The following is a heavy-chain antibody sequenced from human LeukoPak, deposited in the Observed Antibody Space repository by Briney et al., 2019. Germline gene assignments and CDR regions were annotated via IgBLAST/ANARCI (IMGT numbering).Heavy chain of an antibody. Sequence: ASVTVSCKASGCTFTSYDINWVRQATGPGLEWVGWMNPNSGNTGYAQKFQGRVTITRNTSISTAYMELSSLRSEDTAVYYCATGLTAPYYDILTGYPTLDYWGQGTLVTVSS. J-gene: IGHJ4*02. V-gene: IGHV1-8*03. CDR3: ATGLTAPYYDILTGYPTLDY. CDR1: GCTFTSYD. D-gene: IGHD3-9*01. CDR2: MNPNSGNT.